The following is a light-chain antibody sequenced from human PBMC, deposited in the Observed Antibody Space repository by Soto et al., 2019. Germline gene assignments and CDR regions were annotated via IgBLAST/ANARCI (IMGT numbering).Light chain of an antibody. Sequence: AIQLNQSPSSLSASVGARVTITCRASQGISSALAWYQQKPGQAPKLLIYDASSLESGVPSRFSGSGSGTDFTLTISSLQPEDFATYYCQQFNSYPRTCGPGTKVDIK. CDR3: QQFNSYPRT. V-gene: IGKV1-13*02. J-gene: IGKJ3*01. CDR2: DAS. CDR1: QGISSA.